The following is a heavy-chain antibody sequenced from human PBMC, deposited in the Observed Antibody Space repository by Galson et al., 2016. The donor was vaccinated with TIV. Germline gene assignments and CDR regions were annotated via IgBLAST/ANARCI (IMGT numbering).Heavy chain of an antibody. CDR3: AKIGYCYSTTDCYAYDAFHI. D-gene: IGHD2-2*03. Sequence: QSGAEVKKPGESLKISCKASGHSFTTFWIGWVRQMPGKGLEWMGAIYPEDSDTRYSPTFQGQVTISADKSIRTAYLQWSSLKASDTAIYYCAKIGYCYSTTDCYAYDAFHIWGQGTMVSVSS. V-gene: IGHV5-51*01. CDR2: IYPEDSDT. CDR1: GHSFTTFW. J-gene: IGHJ3*02.